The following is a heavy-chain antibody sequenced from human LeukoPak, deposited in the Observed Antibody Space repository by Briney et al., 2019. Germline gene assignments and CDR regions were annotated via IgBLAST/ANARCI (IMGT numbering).Heavy chain of an antibody. Sequence: AASVKVSCKASGYTFTSYGISWVRQAPGQGLEWMGWISAYNGNTNYAQRLQGRVTMTTDTSTSTAYMEVRSLRSDDTAVYYCARAIAVAPFDYWSQGTLVTVSS. J-gene: IGHJ4*02. V-gene: IGHV1-18*01. D-gene: IGHD6-19*01. CDR2: ISAYNGNT. CDR3: ARAIAVAPFDY. CDR1: GYTFTSYG.